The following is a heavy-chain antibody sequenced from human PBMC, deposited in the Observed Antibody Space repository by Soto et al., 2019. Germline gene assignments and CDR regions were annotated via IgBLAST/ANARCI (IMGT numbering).Heavy chain of an antibody. Sequence: QLQESGPGLVKPSQTLSLTCTVSGNSIRTSSYSWNWIRQHPGTGLEWIGNIFYSGRTYYNPSHRSRVIISVDTSKNQFSLKLNSVTAADTAVYYCARDPAGSGSYSLDYWGQGTLVTVSS. J-gene: IGHJ4*02. CDR2: IFYSGRT. CDR1: GNSIRTSSYS. V-gene: IGHV4-31*03. D-gene: IGHD3-10*01. CDR3: ARDPAGSGSYSLDY.